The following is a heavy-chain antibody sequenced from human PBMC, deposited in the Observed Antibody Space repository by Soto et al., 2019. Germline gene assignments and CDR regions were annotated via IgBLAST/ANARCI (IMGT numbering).Heavy chain of an antibody. CDR1: GDSISRYY. CDR2: IYYSGST. Sequence: PSETLSLTCPVSGDSISRYYSSWLRQPPGKGLEWIGYIYYSGSTNYNPSLKSRVTISVDTSKNQFSLKLSSVTAADTAVYYCARHQQLESYYFDYWGQGTLVTVSS. V-gene: IGHV4-59*08. D-gene: IGHD6-13*01. J-gene: IGHJ4*02. CDR3: ARHQQLESYYFDY.